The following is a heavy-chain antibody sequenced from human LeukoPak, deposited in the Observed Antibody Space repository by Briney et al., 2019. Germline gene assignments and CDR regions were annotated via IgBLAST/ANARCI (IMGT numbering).Heavy chain of an antibody. CDR1: GFTFSSYA. J-gene: IGHJ6*03. CDR3: AKDSSTRGIYNWNGPYYYYYMDV. V-gene: IGHV3-23*01. CDR2: ISGSGGST. Sequence: PGGSLRLSCAASGFTFSSYAMSWVRQAPGKGLEWVSAISGSGGSTYYADSVKGRFTISRDNSKNTLYLQMNSLRAEDTAVYYCAKDSSTRGIYNWNGPYYYYYMDVWGKGTTVTVSS. D-gene: IGHD1-20*01.